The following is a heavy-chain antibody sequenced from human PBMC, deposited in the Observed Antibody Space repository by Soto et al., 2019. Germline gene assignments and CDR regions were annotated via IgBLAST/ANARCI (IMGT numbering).Heavy chain of an antibody. CDR3: ARLGQQLPVDY. CDR1: GGSISSGGYS. J-gene: IGHJ4*02. CDR2: IYHSGST. V-gene: IGHV4-30-2*01. Sequence: PSETLSLTCAVSGGSISSGGYSWSWIRQPPGKGLEWIGYIYHSGSTYYNPSLKSRVTISVDRSKNQFSLKLSSVTAADTAVYYCARLGQQLPVDYWGQGTLVTGSS. D-gene: IGHD6-13*01.